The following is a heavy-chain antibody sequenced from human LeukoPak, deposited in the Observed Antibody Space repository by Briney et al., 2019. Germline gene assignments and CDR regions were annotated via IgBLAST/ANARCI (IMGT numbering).Heavy chain of an antibody. CDR2: IYYSGST. D-gene: IGHD4-23*01. J-gene: IGHJ3*02. CDR1: GVSISIYH. Sequence: SETLSLTCTVSGVSISIYHWSWIRQPPGKGREWIGYIYYSGSTNYNPSLKSRVPISVDTSKNQFSLKLRSVAAADPAVYYCARRRYGGNWDAFDIWGPGTMVTVSS. V-gene: IGHV4-59*08. CDR3: ARRRYGGNWDAFDI.